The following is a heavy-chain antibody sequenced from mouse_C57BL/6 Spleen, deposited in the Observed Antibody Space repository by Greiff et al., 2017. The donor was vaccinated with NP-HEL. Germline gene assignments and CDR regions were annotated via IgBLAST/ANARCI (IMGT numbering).Heavy chain of an antibody. Sequence: VQLQQPGAELVRPGTSVKLSCKASGYTFTSYWMHWVKQRPGQGLEWIGVIDPSDSYTNYNQKFKGKATLTVDTSSSTAYMQLSSLTSEDSAVYYCARSNYYGSSGYFDYWGQGTTLTVSS. CDR1: GYTFTSYW. D-gene: IGHD1-1*01. CDR3: ARSNYYGSSGYFDY. J-gene: IGHJ2*01. V-gene: IGHV1-59*01. CDR2: IDPSDSYT.